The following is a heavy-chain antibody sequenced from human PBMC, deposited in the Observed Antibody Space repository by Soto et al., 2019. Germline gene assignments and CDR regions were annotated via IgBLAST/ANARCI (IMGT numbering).Heavy chain of an antibody. CDR3: ARGRGYCSSTSCYAFDY. D-gene: IGHD2-2*01. CDR1: GYTFTSYD. V-gene: IGHV1-8*01. CDR2: MNPNSGNT. Sequence: ASVKVSCKASGYTFTSYDINWVRQATGQGLEWMGWMNPNSGNTGYARKFQGRVTMTRNTSISTAYMELSSLRSEDTAVYYCARGRGYCSSTSCYAFDYWDQGTVVTVSS. J-gene: IGHJ4*02.